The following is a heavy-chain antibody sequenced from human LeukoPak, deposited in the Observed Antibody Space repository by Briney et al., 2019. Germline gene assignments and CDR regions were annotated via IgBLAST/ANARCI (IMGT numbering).Heavy chain of an antibody. V-gene: IGHV1-69*05. D-gene: IGHD3-3*01. CDR3: YVGFNSPYYDFWSGDLSDPLQIDY. CDR2: VIPIFGTA. CDR1: GGTFSSYA. Sequence: SVKVSCKASGGTFSSYAISWVRQAPGQGLEWMGGVIPIFGTANYAQKFQGRVTITTDESTSTAYMELSSLRSEDTAVYYCYVGFNSPYYDFWSGDLSDPLQIDYWGQGTLVTVSS. J-gene: IGHJ4*02.